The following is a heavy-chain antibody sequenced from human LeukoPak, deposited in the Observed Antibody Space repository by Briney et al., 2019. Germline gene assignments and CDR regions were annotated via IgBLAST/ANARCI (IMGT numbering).Heavy chain of an antibody. CDR1: GFTFSDYY. CDR3: ASARYCGGSFCAFDI. V-gene: IGHV3-11*06. CDR2: ISSSSSYT. Sequence: GGSLRLSCAASGFTFSDYYMSWLRQAPGKGLEWVSYISSSSSYTNYADSVKGRFTISRDNAKNSLYMQMNSLRAEDTAVYYCASARYCGGSFCAFDIWGQGTMVTVSS. J-gene: IGHJ3*02. D-gene: IGHD2-21*01.